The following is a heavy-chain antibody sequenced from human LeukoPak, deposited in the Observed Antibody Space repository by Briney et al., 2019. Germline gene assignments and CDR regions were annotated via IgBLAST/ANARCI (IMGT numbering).Heavy chain of an antibody. CDR2: IYYNGST. Sequence: PSETLSLTCTVSGGSISSHYWSWIRQPPGKGLEWIGYIYYNGSTNYNPSLKSRVTISLDTSKNYFSLKLGSVTAADTAVYYCARSVVYYYCYYMDVWGKGSTVTVSS. V-gene: IGHV4-59*11. J-gene: IGHJ6*03. CDR1: GGSISSHY. CDR3: ARSVVYYYCYYMDV. D-gene: IGHD2-21*01.